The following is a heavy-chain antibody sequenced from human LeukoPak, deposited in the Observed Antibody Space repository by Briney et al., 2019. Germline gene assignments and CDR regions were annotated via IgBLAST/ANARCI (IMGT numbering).Heavy chain of an antibody. CDR3: AKSLARNCSSTSCPKHYYYYYGMDV. Sequence: GGSLRLSCAASGFTFSSYAMSWVRQAPGKGLEWVSAISGSGGSTYYADSVKGRFTISRDNSKNTLYLQMNSLRAEDTAVYYCAKSLARNCSSTSCPKHYYYYYGMDVWGQGTTVTVSS. J-gene: IGHJ6*02. CDR1: GFTFSSYA. V-gene: IGHV3-23*01. CDR2: ISGSGGST. D-gene: IGHD2-2*01.